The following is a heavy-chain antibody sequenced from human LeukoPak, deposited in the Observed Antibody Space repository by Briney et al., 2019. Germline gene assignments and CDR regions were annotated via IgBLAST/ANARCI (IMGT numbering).Heavy chain of an antibody. J-gene: IGHJ5*02. D-gene: IGHD3-10*01. CDR2: IHTSGST. CDR1: GVSISSYY. V-gene: IGHV4-4*07. CDR3: AREERPIHLLWFGELSPHRHYSNWFDP. Sequence: SETLSLTCTVSGVSISSYYWSWIRQPAGKGLEWIGRIHTSGSTNYNPSLKSRVTMSVDTSKNQFSLKLSSVTAADTAVYYCAREERPIHLLWFGELSPHRHYSNWFDPWGQGTLVTVSS.